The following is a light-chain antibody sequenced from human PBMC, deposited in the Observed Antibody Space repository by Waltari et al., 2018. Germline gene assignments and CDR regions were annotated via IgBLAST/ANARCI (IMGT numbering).Light chain of an antibody. CDR3: QQYYDTELT. CDR1: QSVLYSSNNRNY. CDR2: WAS. Sequence: IVMTQSPDSLAVSLGERASINCKSSQSVLYSSNNRNYLAWYMQKPGQPPKLLIYWASTRESGFPDRFSGSGSGTDFTLTISSLQAEDAAVYYCQQYYDTELTFGGGTKVEIK. V-gene: IGKV4-1*01. J-gene: IGKJ4*01.